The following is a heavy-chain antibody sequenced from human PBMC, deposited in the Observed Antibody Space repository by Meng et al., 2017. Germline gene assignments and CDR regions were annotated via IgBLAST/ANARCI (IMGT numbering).Heavy chain of an antibody. J-gene: IGHJ6*02. Sequence: GGSLRLSCKGSGYSFTSYWIGWLRQMPGKGLEWMGIIYPGDSDTRYSPSFQGQVTISADKSISTAYLQWSSLKASDTSMYYCARTRVVVPAAIEGPYGMDVWGQGTTVTVSS. D-gene: IGHD2-2*02. CDR3: ARTRVVVPAAIEGPYGMDV. CDR2: IYPGDSDT. CDR1: GYSFTSYW. V-gene: IGHV5-51*01.